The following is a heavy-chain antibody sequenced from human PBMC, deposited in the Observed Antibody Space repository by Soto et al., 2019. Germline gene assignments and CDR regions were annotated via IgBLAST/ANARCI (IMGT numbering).Heavy chain of an antibody. D-gene: IGHD1-26*01. Sequence: ASVKVSCKVSGYTLTELSMHWVRQAPGKGLEWMGGFDPEDGETIYAQKFQGRVTMTEDTSTDTAYMELSSLRSEDTAVYYCATGKGGRVGATSPREGYYGMDVWGQGTTVTVSS. CDR3: ATGKGGRVGATSPREGYYGMDV. V-gene: IGHV1-24*01. CDR2: FDPEDGET. CDR1: GYTLTELS. J-gene: IGHJ6*02.